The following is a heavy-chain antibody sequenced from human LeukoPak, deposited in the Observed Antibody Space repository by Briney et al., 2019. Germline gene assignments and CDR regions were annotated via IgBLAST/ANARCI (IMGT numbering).Heavy chain of an antibody. D-gene: IGHD2-15*01. J-gene: IGHJ5*02. Sequence: GASVKVSCKASGYTFTSYDINWVRQATGQGLEWMGWMNPNSGNTGYAQKFQGRVTMTRNTSISTAYMELSSLRSEDTAVYYCARARSYRYCSGGSCYSKHNWFDPWGQGTLVTVSS. V-gene: IGHV1-8*01. CDR2: MNPNSGNT. CDR3: ARARSYRYCSGGSCYSKHNWFDP. CDR1: GYTFTSYD.